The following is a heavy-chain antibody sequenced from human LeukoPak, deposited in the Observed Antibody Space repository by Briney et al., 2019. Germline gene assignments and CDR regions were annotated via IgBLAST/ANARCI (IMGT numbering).Heavy chain of an antibody. CDR3: AREGYDILTGYHSAFDI. D-gene: IGHD3-9*01. Sequence: SEALSLTCAVYGGSFSGYYWSWIRQPPGKGLEWIGKINHSGSTNYNPSLKSRVTISVDTSKNQFSLKLSSVTAADTAVYHCAREGYDILTGYHSAFDIWGQGTMVTVSS. CDR1: GGSFSGYY. CDR2: INHSGST. J-gene: IGHJ3*02. V-gene: IGHV4-34*01.